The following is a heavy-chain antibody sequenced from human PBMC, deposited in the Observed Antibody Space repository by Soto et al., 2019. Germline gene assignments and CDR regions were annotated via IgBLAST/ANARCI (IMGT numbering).Heavy chain of an antibody. CDR1: GFTFSGYG. V-gene: IGHV3-33*01. CDR3: AREGSSSWSPIAY. D-gene: IGHD6-13*01. CDR2: MWYDGSNK. J-gene: IGHJ4*02. Sequence: GGSLRLSCTTSGFTFSGYGMHWVRQAPGKGLEWVAIMWYDGSNKYYADSVKGRFTISRDNSKNTLYLQMNSLRAEDTAVYYCAREGSSSWSPIAYWGQGTLVTVSS.